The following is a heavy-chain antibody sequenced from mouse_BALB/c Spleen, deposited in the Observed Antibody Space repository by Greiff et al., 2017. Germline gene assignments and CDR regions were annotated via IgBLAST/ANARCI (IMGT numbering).Heavy chain of an antibody. CDR2: IYYSGTI. D-gene: IGHD1-1*01. CDR1: GISITTGNYR. CDR3: ARHYGSSYWYFDV. J-gene: IGHJ1*01. V-gene: IGHV3-5*02. Sequence: DVQLQESGPGLVKPSQTVSLTCTVTGISITTGNYRWSWIRQFPGNKLEWIGYIYYSGTITYNPSLTSRTTITRDTSKNQFFLEMNSLTAEDTATYYCARHYGSSYWYFDVWGAGTTVTVSS.